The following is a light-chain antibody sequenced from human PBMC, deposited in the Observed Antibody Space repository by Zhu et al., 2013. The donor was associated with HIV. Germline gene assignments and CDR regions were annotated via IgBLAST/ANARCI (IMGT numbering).Light chain of an antibody. J-gene: IGKJ4*01. V-gene: IGKV3-11*01. CDR2: DAS. CDR3: QQRTSWPLT. Sequence: IVLTQSPATLSLSPGERATLSCKASESVRTYLAWYQQRPGQAPRVLIYDASNRATGIPARFSGRGSGTDFTLTISSLEPEDFAVYYCQQRTSWPLTFGGGTKVEIK. CDR1: ESVRTY.